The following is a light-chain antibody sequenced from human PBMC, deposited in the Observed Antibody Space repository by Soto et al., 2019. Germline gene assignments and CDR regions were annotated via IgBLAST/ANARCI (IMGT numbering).Light chain of an antibody. Sequence: DIQMTQSPSSLSASVGYRFTITCQASQDIGKYLNWYQQKPVKAPKILIYETPNMEIGVPSRFSGSGSGTDFRLSISSLPPEDIETYYCQQHHSLPLTFGPGTKVDIK. CDR1: QDIGKY. J-gene: IGKJ3*01. V-gene: IGKV1-33*01. CDR2: ETP. CDR3: QQHHSLPLT.